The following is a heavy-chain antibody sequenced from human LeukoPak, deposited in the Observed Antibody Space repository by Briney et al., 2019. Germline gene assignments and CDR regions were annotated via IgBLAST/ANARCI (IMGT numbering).Heavy chain of an antibody. J-gene: IGHJ4*02. V-gene: IGHV1-46*01. CDR3: TRSHSGIYTGFDC. D-gene: IGHD1-26*01. CDR2: INPSGDST. CDR1: GYTFTSYY. Sequence: GASVKVSCKASGYTFTSYYMHWVRQAPGQGLEWMGIINPSGDSTGYPQKFQGRVTMTRDTSTSTLYLEMSSVRSEDTAIYYCTRSHSGIYTGFDCWGQGTLVTVSS.